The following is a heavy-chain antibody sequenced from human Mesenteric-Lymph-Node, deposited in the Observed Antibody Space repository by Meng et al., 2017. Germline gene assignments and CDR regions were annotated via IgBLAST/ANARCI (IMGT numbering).Heavy chain of an antibody. V-gene: IGHV3-23*01. CDR3: PRVLAQCDGSNYRHRIFDY. Sequence: GGSLRLSCAVSGFTFSSYAMNWVRQAPGKGLEGVATISETGDTIYYADSVKGRFTISRDNSKNTPLLHMSSLRAEDTAVYYGPRVLAQCDGSNYRHRIFDYWGQGTLVTVSS. D-gene: IGHD3-10*01. CDR1: GFTFSSYA. CDR2: ISETGDTI. J-gene: IGHJ4*02.